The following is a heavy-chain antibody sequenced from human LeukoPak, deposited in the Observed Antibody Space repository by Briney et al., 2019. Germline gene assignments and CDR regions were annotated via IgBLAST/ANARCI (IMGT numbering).Heavy chain of an antibody. CDR1: GGSISTYHYY. D-gene: IGHD3-3*01. J-gene: IGHJ4*02. CDR2: ISHSGST. Sequence: SETLSLTCTISGGSISTYHYYWAWIRQPPGKGLEWIGSISHSGSTHYNPSLKSRVTISVDTSKNQFSLKRSSVTAADTAVYYCARWDFWSGYYPEFDYWGQGTLVTVSS. CDR3: ARWDFWSGYYPEFDY. V-gene: IGHV4-39*07.